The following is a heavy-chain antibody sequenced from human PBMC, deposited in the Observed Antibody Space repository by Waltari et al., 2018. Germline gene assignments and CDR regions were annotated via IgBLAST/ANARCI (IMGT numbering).Heavy chain of an antibody. CDR1: TGSIRSYY. D-gene: IGHD6-13*01. CDR3: ATYSSTWDYFQH. CDR2: DYSGST. J-gene: IGHJ1*01. V-gene: IGHV4-59*13. Sequence: QVPLQESGPGLVKPSETLSLPCTVSTGSIRSYYWAWSRQPPGGGLEGIGDYSGSTTPNPSLKRRVAISIDTARNQFSLRLSSVTAADTAVYYCATYSSTWDYFQHWGQGTLVTVSS.